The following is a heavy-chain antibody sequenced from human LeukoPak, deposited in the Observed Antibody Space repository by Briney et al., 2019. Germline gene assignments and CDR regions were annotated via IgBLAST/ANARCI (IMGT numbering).Heavy chain of an antibody. V-gene: IGHV1-69*04. CDR3: ARDAEYCSSTSCYYDH. CDR1: GGTFSSYA. Sequence: SVKVSCKASGGTFSSYAISWVRQAPGQGPEWMGRIIPILGIANYAQKFQGRVTITADKSTSTAYMELSSLRSEDTAVYYCARDAEYCSSTSCYYDHWGQGTLVTVSS. J-gene: IGHJ4*02. CDR2: IIPILGIA. D-gene: IGHD2-2*01.